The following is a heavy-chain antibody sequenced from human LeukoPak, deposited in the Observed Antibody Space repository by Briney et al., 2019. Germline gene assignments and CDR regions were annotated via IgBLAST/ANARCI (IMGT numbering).Heavy chain of an antibody. Sequence: PGGSLRLSCAASGFTFSNAWMSWVRQAPGKGLEWVGRIKSKTDGGTTDYAAPVKGRFTISRDDSKNTLYLQMNSLKTEDTAVYYCTRDDYGGNSGIDYWGQGTLVTVST. D-gene: IGHD4-23*01. CDR3: TRDDYGGNSGIDY. V-gene: IGHV3-15*01. CDR2: IKSKTDGGTT. CDR1: GFTFSNAW. J-gene: IGHJ4*02.